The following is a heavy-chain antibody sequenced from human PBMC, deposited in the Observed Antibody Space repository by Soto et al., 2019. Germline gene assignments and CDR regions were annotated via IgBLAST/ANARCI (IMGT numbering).Heavy chain of an antibody. CDR3: ARGRFTIFGVVKDNNWFDX. D-gene: IGHD3-3*01. CDR2: IYYSGST. Sequence: SETLSLTCTVSGGSISSGDYYWSWIRQPPGKGLEWIGYIYYSGSTYYNPSLKSRVTISVETSKNQFSLKLSSVTAADTAVYYCARGRFTIFGVVKDNNWFDXWGQGTPVTVSX. CDR1: GGSISSGDYY. V-gene: IGHV4-30-4*01. J-gene: IGHJ5*02.